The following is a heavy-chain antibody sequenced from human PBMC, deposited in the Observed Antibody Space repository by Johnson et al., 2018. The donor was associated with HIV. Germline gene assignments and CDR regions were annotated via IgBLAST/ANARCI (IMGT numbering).Heavy chain of an antibody. V-gene: IGHV3-NL1*01. CDR2: INSGDRT. CDR3: VKEGELTAFDI. D-gene: IGHD3-10*01. CDR1: GIRLRSYV. J-gene: IGHJ3*02. Sequence: QVQLVESGGGVVQPGRSLRLSCAASGIRLRSYVMHWVRQAPGTGLEWVSVINSGDRTYYTDSVKGRFTTSRDNSKNTLYLQMNSLRAEDTAVYYCVKEGELTAFDIWGQGTMVTVSS.